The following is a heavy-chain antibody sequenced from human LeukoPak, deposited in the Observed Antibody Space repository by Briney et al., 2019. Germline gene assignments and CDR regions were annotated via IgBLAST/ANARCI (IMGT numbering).Heavy chain of an antibody. J-gene: IGHJ5*02. Sequence: GGSLRLSCSASGFTVSSNYMSWVRQAPGKRLEWVSVIYSGGSTYYADSVKGRFTISRDNSKNTLYLQMNSLRAEDTAVYYCARRFYGDNWFDPWGQGTLVTVSS. V-gene: IGHV3-53*01. CDR1: GFTVSSNY. D-gene: IGHD4-17*01. CDR2: IYSGGST. CDR3: ARRFYGDNWFDP.